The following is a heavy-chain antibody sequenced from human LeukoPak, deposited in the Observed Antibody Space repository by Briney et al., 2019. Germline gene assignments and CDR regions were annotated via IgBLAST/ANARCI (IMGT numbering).Heavy chain of an antibody. D-gene: IGHD6-19*01. V-gene: IGHV1-18*01. J-gene: IGHJ4*02. CDR3: AIHTYSSGWYYY. CDR1: GYTFTSYG. Sequence: ASVKASCKASGYTFTSYGISWVRQAPGQGLEWMGWISAYNGNTNYAQKLQGRVTMTTDTSTSTAYMELRSLRSDDTAVYYCAIHTYSSGWYYYWGQGTLVTVSS. CDR2: ISAYNGNT.